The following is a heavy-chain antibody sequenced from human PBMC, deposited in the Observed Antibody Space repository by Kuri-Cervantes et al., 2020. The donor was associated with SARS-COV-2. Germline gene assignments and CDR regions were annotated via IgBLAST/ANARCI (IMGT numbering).Heavy chain of an antibody. CDR1: GGSISSSSYY. CDR3: ARRRRGAVAGDFDY. Sequence: GSLRLSCTVSGGSISSSSYYWGWIRQPPGKGLEWIGSIYYSGSTYYNPSLKSRVTISVDTSKNQFSLKLSSVTAADTAVYYCARRRRGAVAGDFDYWGQGTLVTVSS. D-gene: IGHD6-19*01. J-gene: IGHJ4*02. CDR2: IYYSGST. V-gene: IGHV4-39*01.